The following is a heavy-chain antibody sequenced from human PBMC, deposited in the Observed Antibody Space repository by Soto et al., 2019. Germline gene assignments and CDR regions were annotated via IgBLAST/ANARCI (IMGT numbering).Heavy chain of an antibody. J-gene: IGHJ4*02. CDR1: GFTFSNAW. CDR2: IKSKTDGGSNK. Sequence: PGGSLRLSCAASGFTFSNAWINWVRQAPGKGLEWVGRIKSKTDGGSNKYYTDSVKGRFTISRDNSKNTLYLQMNSLGAEDTAVYYCARDDESGYYYLPSYWGQGTLVTVSS. D-gene: IGHD3-22*01. CDR3: ARDDESGYYYLPSY. V-gene: IGHV3-15*07.